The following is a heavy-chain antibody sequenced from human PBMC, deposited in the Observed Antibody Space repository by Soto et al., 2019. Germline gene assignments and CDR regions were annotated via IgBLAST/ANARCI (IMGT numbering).Heavy chain of an antibody. CDR2: IIPIFGTA. CDR3: ASQDSSTPTYYFDY. J-gene: IGHJ4*02. Sequence: GASLKVSCKASAGTFSSYAISWVRQAPGQGLEWMGGIIPIFGTANYAQKFQGRVTITADESTSTAYMELSSLRSEDTAVYYCASQDSSTPTYYFDYWGQGTLVTVSS. V-gene: IGHV1-69*13. CDR1: AGTFSSYA. D-gene: IGHD6-13*01.